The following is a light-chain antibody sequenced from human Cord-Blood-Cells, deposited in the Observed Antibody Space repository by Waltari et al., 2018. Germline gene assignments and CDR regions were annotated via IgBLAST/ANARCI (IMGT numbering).Light chain of an antibody. CDR3: SSYTSSSTLV. V-gene: IGLV2-14*03. CDR1: SSDVGGYNS. J-gene: IGLJ3*02. Sequence: QSALTQPASVSGSPGPSITLSCTGTSSDVGGYNSVSWYQQHPGKAPKLMIYDVSNRPSGVSNRFSGSKSGNTASLTISGLQAEDEADYYCSSYTSSSTLVFGGGTKLTVL. CDR2: DVS.